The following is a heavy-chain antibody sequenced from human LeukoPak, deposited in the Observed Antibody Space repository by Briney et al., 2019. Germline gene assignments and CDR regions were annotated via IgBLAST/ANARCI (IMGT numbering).Heavy chain of an antibody. CDR3: AGVSSSSFFDY. D-gene: IGHD6-6*01. V-gene: IGHV4-59*01. CDR1: GGSISSYY. J-gene: IGHJ4*02. CDR2: IYYSGST. Sequence: PSETLSLTCTVSGGSISSYYWSWIQQPPGKGLEWIGYIYYSGSTNYNPSLKSRVTISVDTSKNQFSLKLSSVTAADTAVYYCAGVSSSSFFDYWGQGTLVTVSS.